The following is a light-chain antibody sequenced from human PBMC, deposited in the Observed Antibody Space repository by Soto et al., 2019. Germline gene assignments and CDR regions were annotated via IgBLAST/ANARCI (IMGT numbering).Light chain of an antibody. V-gene: IGKV1-6*01. J-gene: IGKJ2*01. CDR3: LQDANFPYT. Sequence: AIQMTQSPSSLSASVGDRVTITCRASQGIGIDLAWYQQKPGKAPNLLIYAASSLQSGVPSRFSGSGSGTDFTLTISSLQSEDFAVYYCLQDANFPYTFGQGTKLVIK. CDR1: QGIGID. CDR2: AAS.